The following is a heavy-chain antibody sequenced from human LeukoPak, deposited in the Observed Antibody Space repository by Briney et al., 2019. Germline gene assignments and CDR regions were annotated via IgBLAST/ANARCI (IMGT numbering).Heavy chain of an antibody. Sequence: ASVKVSCKVSGYTLTELSMHWVRQAPGKGLEWMGGFDPEDGETIYAQKFQGRVTMTEDTSTDTAYMELSSLRSEDTAVYYCETYAHSSGWSNRKKYNWFDPWGQGTLVTVSS. J-gene: IGHJ5*02. D-gene: IGHD6-19*01. CDR3: ETYAHSSGWSNRKKYNWFDP. CDR2: FDPEDGET. CDR1: GYTLTELS. V-gene: IGHV1-24*01.